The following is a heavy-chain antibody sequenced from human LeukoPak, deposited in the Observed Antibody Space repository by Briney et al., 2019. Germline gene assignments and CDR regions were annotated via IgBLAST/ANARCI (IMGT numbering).Heavy chain of an antibody. J-gene: IGHJ5*02. CDR3: ARIHYYDSSNNWFDP. CDR1: GVSISSGSNY. Sequence: PSETLSLTCSVSGVSISSGSNYWGWIRQPPGKTLEWIGSIYSSGNTYYNPSLKSRVIILIDTAKNHFSLNLSSVTAADTAVYYCARIHYYDSSNNWFDPWGQGTLVTVSS. CDR2: IYSSGNT. V-gene: IGHV4-39*07. D-gene: IGHD3-22*01.